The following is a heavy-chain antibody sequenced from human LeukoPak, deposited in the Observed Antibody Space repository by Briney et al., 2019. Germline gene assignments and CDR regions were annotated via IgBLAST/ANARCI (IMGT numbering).Heavy chain of an antibody. D-gene: IGHD3-10*01. V-gene: IGHV4-39*02. CDR2: IYYNGDS. CDR3: ARLVSTGSGDRFDY. CDR1: GVSIWSSSYF. J-gene: IGHJ4*02. Sequence: SETLSLTCAVSGVSIWSSSYFWGWVRQPPGKGLEWIGHIYYNGDSHYNRSLKSRVTMSVDRSNNHFSLNLTSVTATDTAVYYCARLVSTGSGDRFDYWSQGTLVPVSS.